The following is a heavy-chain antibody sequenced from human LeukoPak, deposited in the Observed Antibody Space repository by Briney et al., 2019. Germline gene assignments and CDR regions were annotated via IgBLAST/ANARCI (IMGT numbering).Heavy chain of an antibody. Sequence: GGSLRLSCAASGFTVSSNYMSWVRQAPGKGLEWVSVIYSGGSTYYADSVKGRFTISRDNSKNTLYLQMNSLRAEDTAVYYCARYYGGNSGPPDYWGQGTLVTVSS. V-gene: IGHV3-53*01. CDR3: ARYYGGNSGPPDY. CDR2: IYSGGST. D-gene: IGHD4-23*01. CDR1: GFTVSSNY. J-gene: IGHJ4*02.